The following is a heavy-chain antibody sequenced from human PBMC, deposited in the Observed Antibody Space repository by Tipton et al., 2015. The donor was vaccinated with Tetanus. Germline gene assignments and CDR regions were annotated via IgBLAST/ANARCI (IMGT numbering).Heavy chain of an antibody. CDR3: ARETSLTTPY. CDR1: GFSFSTYN. Sequence: SLRLSCAASGFSFSTYNFHWVRQAPGKGLEWVAVIWYDGTTKYYADSVKGRFTISRDNSKNTLFLQMNSLRAEDTAVYYCARETSLTTPYWGQGTLVTVSS. CDR2: IWYDGTTK. D-gene: IGHD4-17*01. J-gene: IGHJ1*01. V-gene: IGHV3-33*01.